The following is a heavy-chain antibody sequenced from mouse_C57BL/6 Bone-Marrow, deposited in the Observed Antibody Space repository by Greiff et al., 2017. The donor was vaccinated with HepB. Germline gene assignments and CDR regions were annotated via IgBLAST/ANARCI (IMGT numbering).Heavy chain of an antibody. V-gene: IGHV3-3*01. Sequence: EVQLQESGPSLVRPSQTLSLTCTVTGFSINSDCNWIWIRQFPGNKLEYIGYTFYSGITYYNPSLESRTYITRDTSKNQFSLKLSSVTTEDTATYYCARDRYYGSSSYAMDYWGQGTSVTVSS. CDR2: TFYSGIT. J-gene: IGHJ4*01. CDR1: GFSINSDCN. CDR3: ARDRYYGSSSYAMDY. D-gene: IGHD1-1*01.